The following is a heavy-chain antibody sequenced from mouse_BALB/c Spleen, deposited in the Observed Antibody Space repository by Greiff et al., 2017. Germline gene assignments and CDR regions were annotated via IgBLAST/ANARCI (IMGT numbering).Heavy chain of an antibody. D-gene: IGHD2-1*01. CDR1: GYTFTDYA. J-gene: IGHJ3*01. CDR3: ARDYGNYGGFAY. V-gene: IGHV1S137*01. Sequence: VQLQQSGAELVRPGVSVKISCKGSGYTFTDYAMHWVKQSHAKSLEWIGVISTYYGDASYNQKFKGKATMTVDKSSSTAYMELARLTSEDSAIYYCARDYGNYGGFAYWGQGTLVTVSA. CDR2: ISTYYGDA.